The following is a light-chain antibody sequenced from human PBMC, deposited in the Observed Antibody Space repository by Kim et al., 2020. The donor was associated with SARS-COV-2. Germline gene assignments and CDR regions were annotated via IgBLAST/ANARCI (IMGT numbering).Light chain of an antibody. CDR3: QQYYAYSFT. V-gene: IGKV1-5*03. CDR1: RSVTHW. J-gene: IGKJ4*01. Sequence: DIQMTQTPSTLSASVGESVTITCRASRSVTHWVAWYQQKPGKAPKVLISKTSNLESGVPSRFSGGGSGTEFTLTINSLQSDDFATYYCQQYYAYSFTFGGGTKVDIK. CDR2: KTS.